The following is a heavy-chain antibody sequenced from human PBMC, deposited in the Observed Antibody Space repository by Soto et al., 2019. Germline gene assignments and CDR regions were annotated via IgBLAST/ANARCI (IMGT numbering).Heavy chain of an antibody. V-gene: IGHV3-11*01. CDR3: ARAAGWFDP. J-gene: IGHJ5*02. Sequence: GGSLRLCCAASGVRFSDYYMTWIRQTPGKGLEWVSYIANSGGKKDYADSVKGRFTISRDNAKNLLYLQMNSLRAEDTAVYYCARAAGWFDPWGQGTLVTVSS. CDR2: IANSGGKK. CDR1: GVRFSDYY.